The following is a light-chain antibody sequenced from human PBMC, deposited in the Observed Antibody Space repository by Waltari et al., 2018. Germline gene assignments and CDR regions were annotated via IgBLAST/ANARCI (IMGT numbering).Light chain of an antibody. V-gene: IGKV1-39*01. CDR2: AAS. J-gene: IGKJ5*01. CDR1: QSSSDY. CDR3: QQSYS. Sequence: DIQMTQSPSSLSASVGDRVTITCRASQSSSDYLNWYQQKPGKAPKLLIYAASTLQSGVPSRFSGSGSGTDFALTISSLHPEDFATYYCQQSYSFGQGTRLEIK.